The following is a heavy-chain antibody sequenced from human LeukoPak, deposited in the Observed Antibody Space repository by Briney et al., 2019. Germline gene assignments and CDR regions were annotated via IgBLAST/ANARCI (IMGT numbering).Heavy chain of an antibody. D-gene: IGHD3-10*01. V-gene: IGHV1-24*01. CDR2: FDPEDGET. J-gene: IGHJ6*03. Sequence: ASGKVSCKVSGYTLTELSMHWVRQAPGKGLEWMGGFDPEDGETIYAQKFQGRVTMTEDTSTDTAYMELSSLRSEDTAVYYCATDKLGVRGVRYYMDVWGKGTTVTVSS. CDR3: ATDKLGVRGVRYYMDV. CDR1: GYTLTELS.